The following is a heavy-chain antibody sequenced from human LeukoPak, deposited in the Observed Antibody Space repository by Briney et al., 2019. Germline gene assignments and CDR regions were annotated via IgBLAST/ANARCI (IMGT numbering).Heavy chain of an antibody. CDR1: GFTFSSYS. Sequence: GGSLRLSCAASGFTFSSYSMNWVRQAPGKGLEWVPYISSSSSTIYYADSVKGRFTISRDNAKNSLYLQMNSLRAEDTAVYYCARERYYYDSSGYSYPTEFDYWGQGTLVTVSS. V-gene: IGHV3-48*04. D-gene: IGHD3-22*01. CDR3: ARERYYYDSSGYSYPTEFDY. CDR2: ISSSSSTI. J-gene: IGHJ4*02.